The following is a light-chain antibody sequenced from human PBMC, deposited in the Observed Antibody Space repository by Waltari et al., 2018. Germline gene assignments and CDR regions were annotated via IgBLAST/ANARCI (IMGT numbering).Light chain of an antibody. J-gene: IGLJ3*02. CDR3: QTGGHGTWV. CDR2: VNSDGSH. CDR1: SGHSTNV. V-gene: IGLV4-69*01. Sequence: QLVLTQSPSASASLGASVKLTCTLSSGHSTNVIAWLQKRPEKGPRYLMKVNSDGSHNKGDEIPARFSGYSSGAERYLTISSLQSEDEADYYCQTGGHGTWVFGGGTKLTVL.